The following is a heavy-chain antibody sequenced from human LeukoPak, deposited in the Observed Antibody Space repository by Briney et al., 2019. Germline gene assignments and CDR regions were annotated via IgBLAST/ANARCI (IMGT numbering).Heavy chain of an antibody. D-gene: IGHD3/OR15-3a*01. CDR1: GFTFSTYE. CDR2: ISSSGCII. Sequence: GGSLRLSCAASGFTFSTYEMNWVRRAPGKGLVGVSYISSSGCIIYYADSVKGRFTISRDNAKNSLYLQMNSLRAEDTAVYYCARGDRDLLDSYYYMDVWGKGTTVTISS. J-gene: IGHJ6*03. CDR3: ARGDRDLLDSYYYMDV. V-gene: IGHV3-48*03.